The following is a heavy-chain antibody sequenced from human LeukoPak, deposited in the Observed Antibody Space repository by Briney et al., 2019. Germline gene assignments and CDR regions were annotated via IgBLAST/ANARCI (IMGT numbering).Heavy chain of an antibody. CDR1: GFTFSSYW. CDR2: IKQDGSEK. CDR3: ARALGYCSSTSCWANFDY. D-gene: IGHD2-2*01. Sequence: GGSLRLFCAASGFTFSSYWMSWVRQAPGKGLEWVANIKQDGSEKYYVDSVKGRFTISRDNAKNSLYLQMNSLRAEDTAVYYCARALGYCSSTSCWANFDYWGQGTLVTVSS. V-gene: IGHV3-7*03. J-gene: IGHJ4*02.